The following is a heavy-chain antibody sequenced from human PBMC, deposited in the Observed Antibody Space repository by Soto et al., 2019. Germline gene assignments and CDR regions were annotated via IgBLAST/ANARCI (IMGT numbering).Heavy chain of an antibody. V-gene: IGHV3-48*03. J-gene: IGHJ4*02. D-gene: IGHD5-12*01. CDR1: GFTFSSYE. Sequence: EVQLVESGGGLVQPGGSLRLSCAASGFTFSSYEMNWVRQAPGKGLEWVSYISSSGSTIYYADSVKGRFTISRDNAKNSLYMQMNSLRAEDTAVYYGARGRQLQLDYWGQRTLVTVSS. CDR3: ARGRQLQLDY. CDR2: ISSSGSTI.